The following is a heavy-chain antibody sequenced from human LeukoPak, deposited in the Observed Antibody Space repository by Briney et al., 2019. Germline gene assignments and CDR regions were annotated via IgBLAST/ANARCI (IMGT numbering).Heavy chain of an antibody. CDR1: GYTFTGYY. CDR3: ARGTMIVVVRDWFDP. J-gene: IGHJ5*02. Sequence: ASVKVSCKASGYTFTGYYMHWVRQAPGQGLEWMGRINPNSGGTNYAQKFQGRGTITRDTSISTAYMELSRLRSDDTAVYYCARGTMIVVVRDWFDPWGEGTLVTVSS. CDR2: INPNSGGT. D-gene: IGHD3-22*01. V-gene: IGHV1-2*06.